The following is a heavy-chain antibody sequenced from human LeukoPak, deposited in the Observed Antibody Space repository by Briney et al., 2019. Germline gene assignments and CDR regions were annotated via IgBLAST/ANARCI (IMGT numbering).Heavy chain of an antibody. V-gene: IGHV3-23*01. CDR3: AKALGSSACSPLDY. CDR2: IRGSGDST. D-gene: IGHD3-22*01. J-gene: IGHJ4*02. CDR1: GFTFNNYA. Sequence: GGSLRLSCVASGFTFNNYAMSWVRQAPGKGLEWVSSIRGSGDSTLYTDSAKGRFTVSRDNSKNTLYLQMNSLRAEDTAVFYCAKALGSSACSPLDYWGRGTLVTVSS.